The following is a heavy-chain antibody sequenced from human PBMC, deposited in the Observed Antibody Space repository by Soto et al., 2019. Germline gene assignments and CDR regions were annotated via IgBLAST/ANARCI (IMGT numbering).Heavy chain of an antibody. CDR2: ISSSSSYI. CDR1: GFTFSSYS. V-gene: IGHV3-21*01. Sequence: LRLSCAASGFTFSSYSMNWVRQAPGKGLEWVSSISSSSSYIYYADSVKGRFTISRDNAKNSLYLQMNSLRAEDTAVYYCARGSYNENAFDIWGQGTMVTVSS. J-gene: IGHJ3*02. CDR3: ARGSYNENAFDI. D-gene: IGHD1-26*01.